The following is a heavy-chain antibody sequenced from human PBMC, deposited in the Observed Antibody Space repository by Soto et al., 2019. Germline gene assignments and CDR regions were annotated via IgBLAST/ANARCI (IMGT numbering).Heavy chain of an antibody. D-gene: IGHD4-17*01. CDR3: ATVMHDYVINWVYX. J-gene: IGHJ5*01. V-gene: IGHV4-30-4*02. CDR1: SGSISSDNYY. Sequence: SDTLSLTFSVSSGSISSDNYYWTWIRQSPGRGLELIGNIYYTGTTHYTTYLTSRLTIFMDKSREHFSLRLTSVTAAETGIYYCATVMHDYVINWVYXWGQGTLVTVSX. CDR2: IYYTGTT.